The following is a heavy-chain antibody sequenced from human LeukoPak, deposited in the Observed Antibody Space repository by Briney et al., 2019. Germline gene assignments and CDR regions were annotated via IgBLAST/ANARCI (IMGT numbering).Heavy chain of an antibody. D-gene: IGHD3-16*01. CDR2: IYYSGST. V-gene: IGHV4-59*08. Sequence: SETLSLTCNVSGGSISSYYWSWIRQPPGKGLEWMGYIYYSGSTNYNPSLKRRVTISVATSKNQGSLKLSSVTAAETAVYYCARHSPGGARKAFDIWGQGTMVTVSS. CDR1: GGSISSYY. CDR3: ARHSPGGARKAFDI. J-gene: IGHJ3*02.